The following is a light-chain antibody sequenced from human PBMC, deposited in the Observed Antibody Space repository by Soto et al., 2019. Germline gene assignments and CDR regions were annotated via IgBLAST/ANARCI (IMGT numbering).Light chain of an antibody. Sequence: QSALTQPASVSGSPGQSITISCTGTSSDVASYNFVSWYQQHPDTAPKLVIFEGNKRPSGVSSRFSGSKSGNTASLTVSGLQAEDEADYYCSSYAGSSNVFGTGTKLTVL. J-gene: IGLJ1*01. CDR1: SSDVASYNF. CDR3: SSYAGSSNV. V-gene: IGLV2-14*02. CDR2: EGN.